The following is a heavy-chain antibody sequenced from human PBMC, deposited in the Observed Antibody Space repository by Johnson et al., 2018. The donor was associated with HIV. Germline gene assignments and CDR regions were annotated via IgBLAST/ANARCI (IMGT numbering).Heavy chain of an antibody. J-gene: IGHJ3*02. D-gene: IGHD4-17*01. Sequence: QMQLVESGGGLVKPGKSLRLSCAASGFSFSDYYMSWIRQAPGKGLEWVSYISSSGSTIYYADSVKGRFTISRDNAKNSLFLQLNRLRAGDTGVYYCARAGYGDYWYAFDIWGQGTMVTVSS. CDR3: ARAGYGDYWYAFDI. CDR1: GFSFSDYY. CDR2: ISSSGSTI. V-gene: IGHV3-11*04.